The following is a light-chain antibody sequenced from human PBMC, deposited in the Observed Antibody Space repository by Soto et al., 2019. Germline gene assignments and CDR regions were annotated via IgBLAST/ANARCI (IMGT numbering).Light chain of an antibody. CDR3: QQYDNLPC. CDR1: QSVSSN. V-gene: IGKV3-15*01. Sequence: EIVMTQSPATLSVSPGERATLSCRASQSVSSNLAGYQQKPGQAPRLLIYGASTRATGIPARFSGSRSGTEFTLTISSLQPEDIATYYCQQYDNLPCFGGGTKVAIK. CDR2: GAS. J-gene: IGKJ4*01.